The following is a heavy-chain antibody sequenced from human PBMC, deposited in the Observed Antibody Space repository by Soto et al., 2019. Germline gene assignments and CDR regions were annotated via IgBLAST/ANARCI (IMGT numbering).Heavy chain of an antibody. D-gene: IGHD3-22*01. CDR3: AREAYYDSSDYYGRAFDI. V-gene: IGHV3-66*01. J-gene: IGHJ3*02. CDR2: TYSGGST. Sequence: EVQLVESGGGLVQPGGSLRLSCAASGFTVSSNYMSWVRQAPGKGLEWGSVTYSGGSTSYADSVKGRFTISRDNSKNTLYLQMNSLRVEDTAVYYCAREAYYDSSDYYGRAFDIWGQGTMVTVSS. CDR1: GFTVSSNY.